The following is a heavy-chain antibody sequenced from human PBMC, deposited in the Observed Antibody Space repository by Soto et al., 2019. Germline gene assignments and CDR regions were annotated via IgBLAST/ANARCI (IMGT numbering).Heavy chain of an antibody. V-gene: IGHV3-48*01. CDR1: GFTFDDYA. CDR3: ASSFEY. Sequence: PGGSLRLSWAASGFTFDDYAMSWVRQAPGKGLEWVAHIDSISSTSWCTDSVKGRFTVSRDNAKTSLYLQMNSLRVEDTAVYYCASSFEYWGQGVLVTVSS. CDR2: IDSISSTS. J-gene: IGHJ4*02.